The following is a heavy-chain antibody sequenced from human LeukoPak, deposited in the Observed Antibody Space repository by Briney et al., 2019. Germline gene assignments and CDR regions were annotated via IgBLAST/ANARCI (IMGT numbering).Heavy chain of an antibody. CDR3: ARGLVTMIVNWFDP. CDR1: GGSFSGYY. D-gene: IGHD3-22*01. Sequence: PSETLSLTCAVYGGSFSGYYWSWIRQPPGKGLEWIGEINHSGSTNYNPSLKSRVTISVDTSKNQFSLKLSSVTAADTAVYYCARGLVTMIVNWFDPWGREPWSPSPQ. J-gene: IGHJ5*02. V-gene: IGHV4-34*01. CDR2: INHSGST.